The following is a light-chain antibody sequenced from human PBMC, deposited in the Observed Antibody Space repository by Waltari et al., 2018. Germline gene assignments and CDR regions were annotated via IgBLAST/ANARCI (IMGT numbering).Light chain of an antibody. V-gene: IGLV1-44*01. CDR3: AAWDDSLNGFMV. CDR1: SPNIGGNA. CDR2: SSN. Sequence: QSVLTQPPSVSGRPGQRVTISCSGSSPNIGGNAVNWYQQLPGTAPQRLNHSSNQRPSGVPDRFSGSKSGTSASLAISGLQSEDEAEYHCAAWDDSLNGFMVFG. J-gene: IGLJ2*01.